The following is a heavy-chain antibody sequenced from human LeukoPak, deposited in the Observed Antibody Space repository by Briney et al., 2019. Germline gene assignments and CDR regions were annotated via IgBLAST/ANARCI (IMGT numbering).Heavy chain of an antibody. CDR3: ARDGYYGSGSYPDV. CDR1: GGTFSSYA. Sequence: SVKVSCKASGGTFSSYAISWVRQAPGQGLEWMGGIIPIFGTANYAQKFQGRVTITADESTSTAYMELSSLRSEDTVVYYCARDGYYGSGSYPDVWGKGTTVTVSS. CDR2: IIPIFGTA. V-gene: IGHV1-69*13. J-gene: IGHJ6*04. D-gene: IGHD3-10*01.